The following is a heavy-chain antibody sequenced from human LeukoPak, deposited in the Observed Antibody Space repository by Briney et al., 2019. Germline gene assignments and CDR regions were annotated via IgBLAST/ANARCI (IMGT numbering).Heavy chain of an antibody. D-gene: IGHD2-2*01. CDR2: ISSSGSTI. CDR3: ARVGWGKYQLPNYFDY. CDR1: GFTFSSYE. Sequence: PGGSLRLSCAASGFTFSSYEMNWVRQAPGKGLEWVSYISSSGSTIYYADSVKSRFTISRDIAKNSLYLQMNSLRAEDTAVYYCARVGWGKYQLPNYFDYWGQGTLVTVSS. J-gene: IGHJ4*02. V-gene: IGHV3-48*03.